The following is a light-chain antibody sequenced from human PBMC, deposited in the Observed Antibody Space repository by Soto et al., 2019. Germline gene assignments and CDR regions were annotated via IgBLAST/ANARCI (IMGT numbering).Light chain of an antibody. V-gene: IGKV3-15*01. CDR2: GAS. Sequence: EIVMTQSPATLSVSPGERATLSCRASQSVSSNLAWYQQKPGQAPRLLIYGASTRATGIPARFSGSGSGTDFTLTIDSLQPEDFATYYCQQTYSNSPFTFGQGTKVEIK. CDR3: QQTYSNSPFT. J-gene: IGKJ2*01. CDR1: QSVSSN.